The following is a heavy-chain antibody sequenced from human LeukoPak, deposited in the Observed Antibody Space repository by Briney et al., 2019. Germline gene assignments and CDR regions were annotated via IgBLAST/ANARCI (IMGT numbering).Heavy chain of an antibody. J-gene: IGHJ4*02. Sequence: ASVKVSLKGFCLTLTNYGISRVRQGPGQGAEWAGWISAYNGNTNYAQKLQGRVTMTTDTSTSTAYMELRSLRSDDTAVYYCARDRAATPALFDYWGQGTLVTVSS. V-gene: IGHV1-18*01. CDR1: CLTLTNYG. D-gene: IGHD1-14*01. CDR3: ARDRAATPALFDY. CDR2: ISAYNGNT.